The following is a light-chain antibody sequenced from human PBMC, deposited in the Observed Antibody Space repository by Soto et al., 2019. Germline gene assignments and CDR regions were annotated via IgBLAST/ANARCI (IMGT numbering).Light chain of an antibody. CDR1: QSVTSNY. CDR3: QQYGRSPLLYT. J-gene: IGKJ2*01. Sequence: EIVLTQSPGTLSLSPGEGATLSCRASQSVTSNYLAWYQQKPGQAPRLLIYGASTRAAGVPDRFSGSGSGTDFTLTITRLEPEDFEVYYCQQYGRSPLLYTFGQGTKLGVK. V-gene: IGKV3-20*01. CDR2: GAS.